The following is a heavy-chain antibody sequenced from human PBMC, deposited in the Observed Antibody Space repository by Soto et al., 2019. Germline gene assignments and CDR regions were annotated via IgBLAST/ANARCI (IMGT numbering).Heavy chain of an antibody. D-gene: IGHD3-16*02. Sequence: SGPTLVNPTQTLTLTCTFSGFSLSTSRVSVGWIRQPPGKALEWLALIYWDDDKRYSPSLKSRLTITKDTSKNQVVLTMTNMDPVDTATYYCAHSDMLTFGGFIVIPAFGYWGQGTQVTVSS. CDR2: IYWDDDK. J-gene: IGHJ4*02. V-gene: IGHV2-5*02. CDR1: GFSLSTSRVS. CDR3: AHSDMLTFGGFIVIPAFGY.